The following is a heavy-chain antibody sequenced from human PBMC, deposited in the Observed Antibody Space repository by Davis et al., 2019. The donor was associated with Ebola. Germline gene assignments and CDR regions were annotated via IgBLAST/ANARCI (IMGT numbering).Heavy chain of an antibody. J-gene: IGHJ2*01. V-gene: IGHV3-30*18. CDR2: ISSDGSRE. Sequence: PSETLSLTCVASGFTFTTSTMHWVRQAPGKGLEWVALISSDGSREYYADSVEGRFTISKDNSGNTLYLHMNALTAEDTALYYCAKLRSHDYTDSSDDFYLDLWGRGTLVTVSS. CDR3: AKLRSHDYTDSSDDFYLDL. D-gene: IGHD3-16*01. CDR1: GFTFTTST.